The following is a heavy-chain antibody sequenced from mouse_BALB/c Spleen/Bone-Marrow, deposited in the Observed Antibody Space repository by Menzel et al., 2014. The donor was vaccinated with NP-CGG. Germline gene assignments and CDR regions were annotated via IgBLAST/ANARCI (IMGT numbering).Heavy chain of an antibody. CDR3: ARFSQLGLLAY. CDR2: IYPGSGST. D-gene: IGHD3-1*01. Sequence: QVQLQQSWAELVKPGTSVKLSCKASGYNFTSYWINWVKPRPGQGLEWIGDIYPGSGSTNYNEKFKSKATLTVDTSSSTAYMQLSSLASEDSALYYCARFSQLGLLAYWGQGTLVTVSA. V-gene: IGHV1-55*01. J-gene: IGHJ3*01. CDR1: GYNFTSYW.